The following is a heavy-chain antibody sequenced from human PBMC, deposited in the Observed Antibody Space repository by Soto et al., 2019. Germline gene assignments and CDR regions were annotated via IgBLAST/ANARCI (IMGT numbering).Heavy chain of an antibody. V-gene: IGHV1-2*02. CDR1: GYTFTGYD. CDR2: IKPNTGTT. Sequence: QVQLVQSGAEVKKPGASVKVSCKASGYTFTGYDIHWVRQAPGQGLEWMGWIKPNTGTTNYAQKIQGRVTMTSDTSISTADRELERAGSGDTAQYYCARASRGVGYGDDTRWGQGTLVIVSS. J-gene: IGHJ4*02. CDR3: ARASRGVGYGDDTR. D-gene: IGHD4-17*01.